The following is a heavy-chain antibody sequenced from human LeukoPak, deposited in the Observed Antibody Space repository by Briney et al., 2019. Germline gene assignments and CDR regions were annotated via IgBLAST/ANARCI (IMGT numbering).Heavy chain of an antibody. CDR2: ISSRGSTI. D-gene: IGHD5-18*01. CDR1: GFTFDIYA. Sequence: PGGSLTLSCAASGFTFDIYAMSWIRQAPGKGLEWVSYISSRGSTIYYADSVKGRFTISRDNAKNSLYLQMNSLRAEDTAVYYCARASSYGLDAFDIWGQGTMVTVSS. V-gene: IGHV3-11*04. J-gene: IGHJ3*02. CDR3: ARASSYGLDAFDI.